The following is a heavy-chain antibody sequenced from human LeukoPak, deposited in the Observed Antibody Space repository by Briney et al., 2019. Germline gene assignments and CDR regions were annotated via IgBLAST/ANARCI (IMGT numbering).Heavy chain of an antibody. CDR2: ISAGGGTT. J-gene: IGHJ3*02. D-gene: IGHD2-15*01. Sequence: GGSLRLSCAASGLTFSSYAMTWVRQAPGKGLEWVSVISAGGGTTHYADSVKGRFTFSRDNSKNTLYLQMNSLRAEDPAVYYCAKDSVRWAFDIWGQGTMVTVSS. CDR3: AKDSVRWAFDI. CDR1: GLTFSSYA. V-gene: IGHV3-23*01.